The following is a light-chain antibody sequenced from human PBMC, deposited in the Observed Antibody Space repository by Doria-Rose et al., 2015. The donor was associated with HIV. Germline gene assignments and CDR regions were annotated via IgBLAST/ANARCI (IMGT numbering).Light chain of an antibody. CDR2: DGS. J-gene: IGKJ1*01. CDR3: HQYGTSWT. Sequence: EIVMTQSPGTPSLSPGERATLSCRASQSFSSTYLAWYQQKPGQAPSLLIYDGSTRATGIPDRFSAGGSGTDFTLTINRLGPEDFALYYCHQYGTSWTFGQGTKVEI. V-gene: IGKV3-20*01. CDR1: QSFSSTY.